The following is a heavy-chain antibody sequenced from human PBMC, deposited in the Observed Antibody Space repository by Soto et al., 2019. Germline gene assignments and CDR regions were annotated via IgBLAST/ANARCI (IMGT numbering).Heavy chain of an antibody. Sequence: GSLRLSGAAAVFDCEDYAMHWVRQVPGKGLEWVSLTNSDGTDSYYMDSVKGRFTISRDNAKSTLYLQMDRLRPEDTALYFCAKSLYYYDSSPLDHWGQGTLVTVSS. D-gene: IGHD3-22*01. CDR1: VFDCEDYA. J-gene: IGHJ4*02. CDR3: AKSLYYYDSSPLDH. V-gene: IGHV3-43D*04. CDR2: TNSDGTDS.